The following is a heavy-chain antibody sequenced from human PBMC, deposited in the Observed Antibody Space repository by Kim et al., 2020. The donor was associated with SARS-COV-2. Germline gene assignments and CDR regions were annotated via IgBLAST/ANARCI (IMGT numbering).Heavy chain of an antibody. Sequence: SETLSLTCTVSGGSISSYYWSWIRQPPGKGLEWIGYIYYSGSTNYNPSLKSRVTISVDTSKNQFSLKLSSVTAADTAVYYCAAPGVGTHAFDIWGQGTMVTVSS. J-gene: IGHJ3*02. V-gene: IGHV4-59*01. CDR1: GGSISSYY. CDR2: IYYSGST. CDR3: AAPGVGTHAFDI. D-gene: IGHD2-15*01.